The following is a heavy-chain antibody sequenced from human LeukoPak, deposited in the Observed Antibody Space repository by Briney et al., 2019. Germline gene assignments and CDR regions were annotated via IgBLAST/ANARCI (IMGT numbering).Heavy chain of an antibody. V-gene: IGHV1-46*01. J-gene: IGHJ4*02. CDR1: GYTFTSYY. D-gene: IGHD6-6*01. CDR2: INPSGGST. Sequence: GAAVKVSFKASGYTFTSYYMHWVRQAPGQGLEWMGIINPSGGSTSYAQKFQARVTMTRDMSTSTVYMELSRLRSEHTAVYYCARDLAFYSSSSPSDWGQGTLVTVSS. CDR3: ARDLAFYSSSSPSD.